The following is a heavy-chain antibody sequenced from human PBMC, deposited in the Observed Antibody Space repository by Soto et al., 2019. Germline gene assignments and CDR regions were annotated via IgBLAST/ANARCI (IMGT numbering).Heavy chain of an antibody. CDR1: GFTFGDYA. Sequence: GGSLRLSCTASGFTFGDYAMRWFRQAPGKGLEWVGFIRSKAYGGTTEYAASVKGRFTISRDDSKSIAYLQMNSLKTEDTAVYYCTSEYSGYDPQFYFDYWGQGTLVTVSS. J-gene: IGHJ4*02. V-gene: IGHV3-49*03. D-gene: IGHD5-12*01. CDR2: IRSKAYGGTT. CDR3: TSEYSGYDPQFYFDY.